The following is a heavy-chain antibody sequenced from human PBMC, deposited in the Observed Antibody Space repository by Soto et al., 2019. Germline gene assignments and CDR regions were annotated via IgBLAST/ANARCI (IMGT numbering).Heavy chain of an antibody. CDR1: GFTFSSYS. D-gene: IGHD3-16*02. J-gene: IGHJ4*02. CDR3: ANGEGGGGIWGSYRPSDY. CDR2: ISSSSSTI. Sequence: EVQLVESGGGLVQPGGSLRLSCAASGFTFSSYSMNWVRQAPGKGLEWVSYISSSSSTIYYADSVKGRFTISRDNAKNSLNLQMNSLRAEDTAVYYCANGEGGGGIWGSYRPSDYWGQGTLVTVSS. V-gene: IGHV3-48*01.